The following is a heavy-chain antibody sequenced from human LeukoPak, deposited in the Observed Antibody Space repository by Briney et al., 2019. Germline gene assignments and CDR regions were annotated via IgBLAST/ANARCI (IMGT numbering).Heavy chain of an antibody. CDR2: ISSSGSTI. Sequence: GGSLRLSCAASGFTFSDYYMSWIRQAPGKGLEWVSYISSSGSTIYYADSVKGRFTIPRDNAKNSLYLQMNSLRAEDTAVYYCARGRYYYDSSGYFIGDAFDIWGQGTMVTVSS. CDR1: GFTFSDYY. J-gene: IGHJ3*02. V-gene: IGHV3-11*04. D-gene: IGHD3-22*01. CDR3: ARGRYYYDSSGYFIGDAFDI.